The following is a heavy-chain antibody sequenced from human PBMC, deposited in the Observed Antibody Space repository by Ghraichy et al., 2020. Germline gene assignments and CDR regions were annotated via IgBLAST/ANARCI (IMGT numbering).Heavy chain of an antibody. CDR2: LTTKSGNT. Sequence: ASVKVSCKASGYSFISYGITWVRQAPGQGLEWMGWLTTKSGNTQYAQKFQGRVVMTTETSTDTAYMELRSLRFDDTAVYYCARGVNWLDPWGQGTLVTVSS. CDR3: ARGVNWLDP. CDR1: GYSFISYG. J-gene: IGHJ5*02. V-gene: IGHV1-18*01.